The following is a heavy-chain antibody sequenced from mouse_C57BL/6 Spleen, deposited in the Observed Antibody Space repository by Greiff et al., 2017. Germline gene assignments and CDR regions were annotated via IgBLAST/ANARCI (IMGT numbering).Heavy chain of an antibody. CDR3: AREDYYGNYYFDY. CDR2: IWSGGST. V-gene: IGHV2-2*01. J-gene: IGHJ2*01. D-gene: IGHD2-1*01. Sequence: VQLQQSGPGLVQPSQSLSITCTVSGFSLTSYGVHWVRQSPGKGLEWLGVIWSGGSTDYTAAFISRLSISKDNSKSQVFFKMNSLQADDTAIYYCAREDYYGNYYFDYWGQGTTLTVSS. CDR1: GFSLTSYG.